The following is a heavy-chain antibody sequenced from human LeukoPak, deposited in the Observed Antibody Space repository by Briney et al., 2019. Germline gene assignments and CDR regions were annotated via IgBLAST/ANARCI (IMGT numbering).Heavy chain of an antibody. V-gene: IGHV4-59*11. CDR1: GGSLRSHY. J-gene: IGHJ4*02. CDR2: IYYTGIT. CDR3: ARGLYDYPDNPLGY. Sequence: PSETLSLTCTVSGGSLRSHYWTWIRQPPGKGLEWIGYIYYTGITIYNPSLKSRLTISVDKSKNQFSLRLSSVTAADTALYYCARGLYDYPDNPLGYLGQGTLVTVSS. D-gene: IGHD3-16*01.